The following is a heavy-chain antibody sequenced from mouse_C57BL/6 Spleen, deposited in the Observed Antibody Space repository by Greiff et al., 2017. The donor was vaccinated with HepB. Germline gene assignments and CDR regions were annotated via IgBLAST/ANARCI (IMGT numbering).Heavy chain of an antibody. V-gene: IGHV5-4*01. Sequence: EVQLQESGGGLVKPGGSLKLSCAASGFTFSSYAMSWVRQTPEKRLEWVATISDGGSYTYYPDNVKGRFTISRDNAKNNLYLQMSHLKAEDTAMYYCARDGGLGPFAYWGQGTLVTVSA. CDR3: ARDGGLGPFAY. D-gene: IGHD4-1*01. CDR2: ISDGGSYT. J-gene: IGHJ3*01. CDR1: GFTFSSYA.